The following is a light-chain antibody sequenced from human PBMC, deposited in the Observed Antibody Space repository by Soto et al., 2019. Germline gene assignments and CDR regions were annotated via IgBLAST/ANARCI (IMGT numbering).Light chain of an antibody. CDR3: SSYASTTAYL. J-gene: IGLJ1*01. CDR2: EVS. CDR1: SSDVGGYNH. Sequence: QSVLTQPASVSGCPGQWITIPCTGTSSDVGGYNHVSWYQLHPGKAPKLIIYEVSNRPSGVSNRFSGSKSGNTASLTISGLQAEDEADYYCSSYASTTAYLFGTGTKVTVL. V-gene: IGLV2-14*01.